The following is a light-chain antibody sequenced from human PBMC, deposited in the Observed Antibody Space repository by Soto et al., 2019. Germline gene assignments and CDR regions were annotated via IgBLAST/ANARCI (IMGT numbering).Light chain of an antibody. J-gene: IGLJ3*02. Sequence: QSVLTQPRSVSGSPGQSVTISCTGTSTDVGGYNFVSWYQQHPGKVPKLIISDINKRPSGVPDRFSGSKSGNTASLTISGLQAEDEADYYCCSYAGSYIFVVFGGGAKLTVL. CDR3: CSYAGSYIFVV. CDR1: STDVGGYNF. CDR2: DIN. V-gene: IGLV2-11*01.